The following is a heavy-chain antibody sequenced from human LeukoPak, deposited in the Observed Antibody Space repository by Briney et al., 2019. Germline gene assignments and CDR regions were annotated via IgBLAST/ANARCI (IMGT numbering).Heavy chain of an antibody. CDR2: SRNRAKSYTT. D-gene: IGHD5-18*01. J-gene: IGHJ4*02. CDR1: GFTFSDHY. Sequence: PGGSLRLSCAVSGFTFSDHYMDWVRQAPGKGLEWVGRSRNRAKSYTTDYAASVKGRFTISRDDSKSTLYLQMNSLRDEDTAVYYCARGRTSMAYFDCWGQGTLVTVSS. V-gene: IGHV3-72*01. CDR3: ARGRTSMAYFDC.